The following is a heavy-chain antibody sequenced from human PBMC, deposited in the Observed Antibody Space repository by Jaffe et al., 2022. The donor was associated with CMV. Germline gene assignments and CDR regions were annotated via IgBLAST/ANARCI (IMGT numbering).Heavy chain of an antibody. D-gene: IGHD2-2*01. V-gene: IGHV3-23*01. Sequence: EVQLLESGGGLVQPGGSLRLSCAASGFTFSNYLMNWVRQAPGKGLEWVSTIGGSGDDTYYADSVKGRFTISRDNSKNTLSLQMDSLRAEDTAVYYCTKRGGSTRPTYYFDYWGQGTLVTVSS. J-gene: IGHJ4*02. CDR3: TKRGGSTRPTYYFDY. CDR2: IGGSGDDT. CDR1: GFTFSNYL.